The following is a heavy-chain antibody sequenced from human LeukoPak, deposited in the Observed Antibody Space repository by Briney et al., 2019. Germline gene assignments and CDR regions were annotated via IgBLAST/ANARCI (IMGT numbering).Heavy chain of an antibody. D-gene: IGHD6-13*01. CDR3: TRGVYQLLYFDY. J-gene: IGHJ4*02. CDR2: IRSTAYGATT. V-gene: IGHV3-49*04. CDR1: GFIFGDYA. Sequence: PGGSLKLPCTASGFIFGDYAMSWVRQAPEKGLEWVAFIRSTAYGATTEYAASVKDRFTISRDDSKRIAYLQMNSLKTDDTAVYYCTRGVYQLLYFDYWGQGALVTVSS.